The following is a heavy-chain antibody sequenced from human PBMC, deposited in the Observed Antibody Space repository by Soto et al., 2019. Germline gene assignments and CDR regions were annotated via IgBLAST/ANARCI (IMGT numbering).Heavy chain of an antibody. CDR3: ARTGDGHHDFLDY. Sequence: SLRLSCAASGFPFSSYWINWVRQAPGKGLEWVANINQDGNEDNLLDSVKGRFTISRDNAKNSLFLQMNSLRVDDTAVYYCARTGDGHHDFLDYWGQGALVTVSS. J-gene: IGHJ4*02. CDR1: GFPFSSYW. CDR2: INQDGNED. V-gene: IGHV3-7*01. D-gene: IGHD1-1*01.